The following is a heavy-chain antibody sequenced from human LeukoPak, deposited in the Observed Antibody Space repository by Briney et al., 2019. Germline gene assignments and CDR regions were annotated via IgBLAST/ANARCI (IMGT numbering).Heavy chain of an antibody. Sequence: SVKVSCKASGGTFSSYAISWVRQAPGQGLEWMGGIIPIFGTANYAQRFQGRVTITAGESTSTAYMELSSLRSEDTAVYYCASIVAVGCSGGSCYPRVNYFDYWGQGTLVTVSS. D-gene: IGHD2-15*01. J-gene: IGHJ4*02. CDR1: GGTFSSYA. V-gene: IGHV1-69*13. CDR3: ASIVAVGCSGGSCYPRVNYFDY. CDR2: IIPIFGTA.